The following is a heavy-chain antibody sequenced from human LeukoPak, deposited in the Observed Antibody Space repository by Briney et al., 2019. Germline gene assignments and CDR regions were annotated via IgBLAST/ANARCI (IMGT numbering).Heavy chain of an antibody. Sequence: GGSLRLSCAASGFTFSSYGMHWVRQAPGKGLEWVACIYPDGTNKDYADSVKGRFTISRDNAKNSLYLQMNSLRAEDTAVYYCARDGAVLRYFDWLPPVGNFDYWGQGTLVTVSS. D-gene: IGHD3-9*01. V-gene: IGHV3-30*12. CDR1: GFTFSSYG. CDR3: ARDGAVLRYFDWLPPVGNFDY. J-gene: IGHJ4*02. CDR2: IYPDGTNK.